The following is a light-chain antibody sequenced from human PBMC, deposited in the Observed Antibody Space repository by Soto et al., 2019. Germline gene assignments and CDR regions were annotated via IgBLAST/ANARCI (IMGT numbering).Light chain of an antibody. CDR1: QSISSW. CDR2: KAS. Sequence: IQMTQSPSTLSASVGDRVIITCRASQSISSWLAWYQQKPGKAPNLLIYKASSLESGVPSRFSGSGSGTEFTLTISSLQPDDFATYYCQQYNSSPFTFGQGTKLEIK. V-gene: IGKV1-5*03. J-gene: IGKJ2*01. CDR3: QQYNSSPFT.